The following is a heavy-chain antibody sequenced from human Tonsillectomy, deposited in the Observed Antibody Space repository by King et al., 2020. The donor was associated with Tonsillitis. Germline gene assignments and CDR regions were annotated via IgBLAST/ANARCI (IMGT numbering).Heavy chain of an antibody. CDR3: ATLSGAPHNSYYDGMDV. CDR1: GGSISNFY. Sequence: QLQESGPGLVKPSETLSLTCTISGGSISNFYWSWLRQPPGRGLEWIGYIYYSGFTNYNPSLKSRVTISVDTSKNQFSLKLTSVTAADTAVYYCATLSGAPHNSYYDGMDVWGQGTTVTASS. V-gene: IGHV4-59*01. J-gene: IGHJ6*02. D-gene: IGHD1-1*01. CDR2: IYYSGFT.